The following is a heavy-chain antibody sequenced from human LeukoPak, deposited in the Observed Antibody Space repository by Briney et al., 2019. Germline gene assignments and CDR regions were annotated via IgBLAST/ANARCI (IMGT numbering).Heavy chain of an antibody. V-gene: IGHV4-38-2*02. D-gene: IGHD3-10*01. J-gene: IGHJ4*02. CDR3: ARDRDGLWFGELPFDY. Sequence: PSETLSLTCTVSGYSISSIYYWGWIRPTPGKGLEGIGIMWHSGSTYYNPSLKSRVILSVDTSNNHFSLKLSSVTAADTAVYYCARDRDGLWFGELPFDYWGQGTLVTVSS. CDR1: GYSISSIYY. CDR2: MWHSGST.